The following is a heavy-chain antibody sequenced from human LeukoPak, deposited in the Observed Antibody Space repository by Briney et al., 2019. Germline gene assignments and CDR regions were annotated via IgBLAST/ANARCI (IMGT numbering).Heavy chain of an antibody. V-gene: IGHV4-34*01. Sequence: KPSETLSLTCAVYGGSFSGYYWSWIRQPPGKGLEWIGEINHSGSTNYNPSLKSRVTISVDTSKNQFSLKLSSVTAADTAVYYCARSIMPGYSYVEYYFDYWGQGTLVTVSS. J-gene: IGHJ4*02. CDR1: GGSFSGYY. D-gene: IGHD5-18*01. CDR3: ARSIMPGYSYVEYYFDY. CDR2: INHSGST.